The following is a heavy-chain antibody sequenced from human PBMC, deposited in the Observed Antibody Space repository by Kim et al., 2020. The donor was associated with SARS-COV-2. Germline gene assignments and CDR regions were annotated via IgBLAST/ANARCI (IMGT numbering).Heavy chain of an antibody. CDR2: ISYDGSNK. Sequence: GGSLRLSCAASGFTFSSYAMHWVRQAPGKGLEWVAVISYDGSNKYYADSVKGRFTISRDNSKNTLYLQMNSLRAEDTAVYYCAREREEDIVATVLYYYYG. CDR3: AREREEDIVATVLYYYYG. D-gene: IGHD5-12*01. V-gene: IGHV3-30*04. J-gene: IGHJ6*01. CDR1: GFTFSSYA.